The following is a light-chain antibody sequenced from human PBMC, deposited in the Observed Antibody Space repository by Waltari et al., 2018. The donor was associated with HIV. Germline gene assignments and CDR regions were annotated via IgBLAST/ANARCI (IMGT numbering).Light chain of an antibody. V-gene: IGLV2-11*01. Sequence: QSARTQTRSVSGSPGQSVTISCTGSRSDVGGYNYVPWYQQHPGKAPKLVIYDVSKRPSGVPDRFSGSNSANTASLTISGLQAEDEADYYCCSYAGSYTYVFG. J-gene: IGLJ1*01. CDR1: RSDVGGYNY. CDR2: DVS. CDR3: CSYAGSYTYV.